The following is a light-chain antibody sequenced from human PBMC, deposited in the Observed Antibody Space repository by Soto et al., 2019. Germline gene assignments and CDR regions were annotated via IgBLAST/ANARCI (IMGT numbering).Light chain of an antibody. CDR1: SSNIGAEYD. J-gene: IGLJ1*01. CDR2: GDN. V-gene: IGLV1-40*01. CDR3: QSYDSSLTTFV. Sequence: QAVRPQPPSVSGAPGQMVAISCTGSSSNIGAEYDVHWYQQLPGTAPKRLIYGDNNRPSGVPDRFSGSKSGTSASLAITGLQPEDEADYYCQSYDSSLTTFVFGTGTKVT.